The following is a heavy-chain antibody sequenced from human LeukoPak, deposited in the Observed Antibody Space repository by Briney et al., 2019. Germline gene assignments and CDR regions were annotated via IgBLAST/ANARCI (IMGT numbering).Heavy chain of an antibody. Sequence: PSQTLSLTCAVSGGSISSGGYSWSWIRQPPGKGLEWIGYIYHSGSTYYNPSLKSRVTISVDRSKNQFSLKLSSVTAADTAVYYCARGHMVRGVIIPNWFDPWGQGTLVIVSS. D-gene: IGHD3-10*01. V-gene: IGHV4-30-2*01. CDR2: IYHSGST. CDR1: GGSISSGGYS. CDR3: ARGHMVRGVIIPNWFDP. J-gene: IGHJ5*02.